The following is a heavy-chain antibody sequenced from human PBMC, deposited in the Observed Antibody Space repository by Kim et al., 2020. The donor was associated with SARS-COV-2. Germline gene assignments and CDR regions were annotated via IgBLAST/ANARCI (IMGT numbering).Heavy chain of an antibody. V-gene: IGHV3-30*03. CDR3: AREGDTSGLDV. D-gene: IGHD1-26*01. J-gene: IGHJ6*02. Sequence: YYADSGKGRFPISRDNFKNTLYLQMNSLRAEDTALYYCAREGDTSGLDVWGQGTTVTVSS.